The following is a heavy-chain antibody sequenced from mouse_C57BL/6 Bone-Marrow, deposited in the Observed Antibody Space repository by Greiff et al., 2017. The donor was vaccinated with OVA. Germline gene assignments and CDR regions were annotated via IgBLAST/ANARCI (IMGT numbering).Heavy chain of an antibody. CDR1: GFSFNTYA. Sequence: EVKLMESGGGLVQPKGSLKLSCAASGFSFNTYAMNWVRQAPGKGLEWVARIRSKSNNYATYYADSVKDRFTISRDDSESMLYLQMNNLKTEDTAMYYCVRRGDWYFDVWGTGTTVTVSS. CDR3: VRRGDWYFDV. J-gene: IGHJ1*03. V-gene: IGHV10-1*01. CDR2: IRSKSNNYAT.